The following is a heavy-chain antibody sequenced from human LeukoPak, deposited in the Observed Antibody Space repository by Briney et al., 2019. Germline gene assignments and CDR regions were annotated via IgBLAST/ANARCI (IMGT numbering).Heavy chain of an antibody. V-gene: IGHV3-43*02. D-gene: IGHD6-19*01. CDR3: AKDTAHGYSSGRGAFEI. J-gene: IGHJ3*02. CDR1: GFTFDDYA. CDR2: ISGDGGST. Sequence: PGGSLRLSCAASGFTFDDYAMHWARQVPGKGLEWVSHISGDGGSTYYADSVKGRFTISRDNSKNSLDLQMNSLRTEDTALYYCAKDTAHGYSSGRGAFEIWGQGTMITVSS.